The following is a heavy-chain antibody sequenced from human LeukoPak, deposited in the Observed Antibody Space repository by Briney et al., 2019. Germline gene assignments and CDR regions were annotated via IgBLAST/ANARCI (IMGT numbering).Heavy chain of an antibody. D-gene: IGHD5-12*01. CDR3: ARGYRSDHFDY. V-gene: IGHV4-59*01. CDR1: DDSITMYY. Sequence: SETLSLTCSVSDDSITMYYWTWIRQPPGKGLEWIGYVDHTGSTNYNPSLKSRVTISVDTSKNQFSLKLSSVTAADTAVYYCARGYRSDHFDYRGQGTLVTVSS. CDR2: VDHTGST. J-gene: IGHJ4*02.